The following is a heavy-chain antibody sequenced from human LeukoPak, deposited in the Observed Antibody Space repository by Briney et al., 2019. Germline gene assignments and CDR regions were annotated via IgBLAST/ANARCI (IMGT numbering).Heavy chain of an antibody. V-gene: IGHV5-51*01. CDR3: ARADSSGYLDG. D-gene: IGHD3-22*01. CDR1: EYSFTNYW. J-gene: IGHJ4*02. CDR2: IFPGDSDT. Sequence: GESLKFSCKGSEYSFTNYWIGWVRQMPGKGLEWMGIIFPGDSDTRYSPSFQGQVSISADKSISTAYLQWSSLKASDTGMYYCARADSSGYLDGWGQETLVTVSS.